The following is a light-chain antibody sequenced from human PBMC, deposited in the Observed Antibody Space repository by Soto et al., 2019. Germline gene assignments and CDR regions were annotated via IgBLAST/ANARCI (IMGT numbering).Light chain of an antibody. CDR1: QSLLDRDDGSMY. Sequence: MNQTGRPLLVNPVEPASISCSSSQSLLDRDDGSMYLDWYVQKPGQSPQLLIYTVSYWEPGVPDRFSGIGSGTDFTLKISRLEADDVAVYYCLQWLKYPLTFGRGTKVDIK. CDR2: TVS. CDR3: LQWLKYPLT. J-gene: IGKJ4*01. V-gene: IGKV2-40*01.